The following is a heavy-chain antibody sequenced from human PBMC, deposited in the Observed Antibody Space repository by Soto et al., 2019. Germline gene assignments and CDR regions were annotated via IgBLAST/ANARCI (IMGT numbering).Heavy chain of an antibody. CDR1: GGSINSGAHY. Sequence: SETLSLTCTVSGGSINSGAHYWSWLRQYPGKGLEWIGYIYYSGDTQYNPSLKSRVTISLDTSKNQFSLKLNSVTAADSAVYYCAKVSSSWYAGFFDLWDQGTLVTVSS. CDR2: IYYSGDT. CDR3: AKVSSSWYAGFFDL. D-gene: IGHD6-13*01. J-gene: IGHJ4*02. V-gene: IGHV4-31*03.